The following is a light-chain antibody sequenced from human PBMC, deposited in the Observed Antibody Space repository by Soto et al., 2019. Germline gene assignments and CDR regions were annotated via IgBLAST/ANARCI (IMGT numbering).Light chain of an antibody. CDR3: QQYYTYSALT. J-gene: IGKJ4*01. Sequence: DIQMTQSPSTLSASVGDRVTITCRASQAISTWLAWYQQKSGKAPKPLIYDVSSLESGVPSRFRGSGSGTEFTLTISSLQPDDFATYYCQQYYTYSALTFGGGTKVEIK. V-gene: IGKV1-5*01. CDR2: DVS. CDR1: QAISTW.